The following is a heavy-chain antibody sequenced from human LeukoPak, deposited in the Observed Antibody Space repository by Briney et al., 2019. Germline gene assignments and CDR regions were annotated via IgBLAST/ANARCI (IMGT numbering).Heavy chain of an antibody. J-gene: IGHJ4*02. D-gene: IGHD2-15*01. CDR1: GFTFSDHA. CDR2: INGNGGGS. Sequence: GGSLRLSCAASGFTFSDHAMSWVRQAPAKGLEWVSSINGNGGGSYYIDSVKGRFTISRDNSKSAVYLQMNSLRAEDTAIYYCARDAPGSSHTLDYWGQGTLVTVSS. CDR3: ARDAPGSSHTLDY. V-gene: IGHV3-23*01.